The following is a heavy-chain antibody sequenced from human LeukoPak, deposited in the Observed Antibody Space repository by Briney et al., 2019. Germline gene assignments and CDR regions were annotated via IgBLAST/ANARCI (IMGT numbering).Heavy chain of an antibody. CDR3: ATASYYDSTGARY. D-gene: IGHD3-22*01. J-gene: IGHJ4*02. CDR1: GGSISSYY. Sequence: PSETLSLTCTVSGGSISSYYWSWIRQPPGKGLEWIGYIYYSGSTNYNPSLKSRVTISVDTSKNQFSLKLSSVTAADTAVYYCATASYYDSTGARYWGQGTLVTVSS. CDR2: IYYSGST. V-gene: IGHV4-59*01.